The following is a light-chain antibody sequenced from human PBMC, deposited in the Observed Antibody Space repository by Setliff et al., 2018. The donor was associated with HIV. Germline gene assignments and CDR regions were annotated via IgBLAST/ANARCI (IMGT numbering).Light chain of an antibody. J-gene: IGLJ1*01. CDR3: CSFAGSSTSV. Sequence: QSALTQPASVSGSPGQSITISCTGTSSDVGSSNLVSWYQQHPGKAPKLIIYEGNKRPSGVSTRFSGSKSGNTASLTISGLQAEDEADYYCCSFAGSSTSVFGTGTKSPS. CDR2: EGN. V-gene: IGLV2-23*01. CDR1: SSDVGSSNL.